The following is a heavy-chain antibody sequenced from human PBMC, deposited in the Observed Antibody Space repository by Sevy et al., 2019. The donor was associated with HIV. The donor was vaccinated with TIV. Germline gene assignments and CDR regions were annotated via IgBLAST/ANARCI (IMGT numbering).Heavy chain of an antibody. CDR3: ARDGGWYNYAPSDY. Sequence: GGSLRLSCAASGFSFSSHGMHWVRQAPGKVLEWQSVITYDGNKKYYADSVKGRFTISRDNSKNTLYLQMNSLRPEDTAVYYCARDGGWYNYAPSDYWGQGTLVTVSS. J-gene: IGHJ4*02. V-gene: IGHV3-30*03. D-gene: IGHD1-1*01. CDR2: ITYDGNKK. CDR1: GFSFSSHG.